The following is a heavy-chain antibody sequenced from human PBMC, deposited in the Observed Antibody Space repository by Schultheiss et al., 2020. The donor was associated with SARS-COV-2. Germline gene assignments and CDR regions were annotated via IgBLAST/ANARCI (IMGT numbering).Heavy chain of an antibody. J-gene: IGHJ6*03. CDR1: GFTFTNYW. Sequence: GGSLRLSCAASGFTFTNYWMSWVRQAPGKGLEWVSAISGSGGSTYYADSVKGRFTISRDNSKNTLYLQMNSLRAEDTAVYYCAKRSWLRLDFDYYYYYMDVWGKGTTVTVSS. D-gene: IGHD5-12*01. CDR3: AKRSWLRLDFDYYYYYMDV. V-gene: IGHV3-23*01. CDR2: ISGSGGST.